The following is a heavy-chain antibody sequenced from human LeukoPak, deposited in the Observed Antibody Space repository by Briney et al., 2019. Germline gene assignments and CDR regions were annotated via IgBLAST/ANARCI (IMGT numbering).Heavy chain of an antibody. J-gene: IGHJ3*02. Sequence: SETLSLTCTVSGGSISSHFWSWIRQPPGKGLEWIAYIYYSGSTDYNPSLKSRVTISVDTSKNQFSLKLSSVTAADTAVYYCARQTMTTADAFDIWGQETMVTVSS. CDR1: GGSISSHF. CDR3: ARQTMTTADAFDI. D-gene: IGHD4-17*01. V-gene: IGHV4-59*08. CDR2: IYYSGST.